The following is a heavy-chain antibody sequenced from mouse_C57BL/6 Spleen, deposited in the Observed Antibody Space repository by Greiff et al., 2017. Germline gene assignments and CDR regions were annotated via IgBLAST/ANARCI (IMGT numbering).Heavy chain of an antibody. J-gene: IGHJ4*01. CDR1: GFTFSSYA. D-gene: IGHD4-1*01. Sequence: DVKLVESGGGLVKPGGSLKLSCAASGFTFSSYAMSWVRQTPEKRLEWVATISDGGSYTYYPDNVKGRFTISRDNAKNNLYLQMSHLKSEDTAMYYCARAGDYAMDYWGQGTSVTVSS. V-gene: IGHV5-4*03. CDR3: ARAGDYAMDY. CDR2: ISDGGSYT.